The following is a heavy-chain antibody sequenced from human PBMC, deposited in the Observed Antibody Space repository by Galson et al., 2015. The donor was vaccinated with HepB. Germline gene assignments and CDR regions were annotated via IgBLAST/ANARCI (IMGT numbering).Heavy chain of an antibody. CDR1: GFTFSNAW. J-gene: IGHJ6*02. D-gene: IGHD1-26*01. V-gene: IGHV3-15*07. CDR2: IKSKTDGGTT. CDR3: TTSSVGATGNYFYFGMDV. Sequence: SLRLSCAASGFTFSNAWMNWVRQAPGKGLEWFGRIKSKTDGGTTDYAAPVKGTFTISRETSKKTLYLQMNSLKTEDTAVYYSTTSSVGATGNYFYFGMDVWGQGTTVTVSS.